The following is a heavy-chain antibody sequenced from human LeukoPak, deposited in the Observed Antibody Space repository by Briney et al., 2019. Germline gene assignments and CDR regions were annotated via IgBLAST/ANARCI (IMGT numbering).Heavy chain of an antibody. V-gene: IGHV3-74*01. CDR3: AMPYSGSYYSY. CDR2: IKSDGSST. J-gene: IGHJ4*02. Sequence: GGSLRLSCEASGITFSSYWMHWVRQAPGKGLVWVSLIKSDGSSTSYADSVKGRFTISRDNAENTLYLQMNSLRAEDTAVYYCAMPYSGSYYSYWGQGTLVTVSS. D-gene: IGHD1-26*01. CDR1: GITFSSYW.